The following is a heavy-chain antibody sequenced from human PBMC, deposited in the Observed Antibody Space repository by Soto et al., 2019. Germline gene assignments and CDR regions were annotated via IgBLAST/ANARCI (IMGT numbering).Heavy chain of an antibody. CDR3: ARDFFSKYYYDSSGYYSPAAAPFQH. D-gene: IGHD3-22*01. J-gene: IGHJ1*01. CDR1: GFTFSRYW. Sequence: GGSLRLSCGASGFTFSRYWMNWVRQAPGKGLEWVANINQDGGQTYYVDSVKGRFTISRNNAKNFLYLQMDSLRADDTAVYYCARDFFSKYYYDSSGYYSPAAAPFQHWGQGTLVTVSS. V-gene: IGHV3-7*03. CDR2: INQDGGQT.